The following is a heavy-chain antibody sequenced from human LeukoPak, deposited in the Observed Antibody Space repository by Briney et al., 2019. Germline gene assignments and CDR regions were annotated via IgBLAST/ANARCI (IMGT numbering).Heavy chain of an antibody. D-gene: IGHD3-22*01. Sequence: SVKVSCKASGYTFTSYYMHWVRQAPGQGLEWMGGIIPIFGTANYAQKFQGRVTITADKSTSTVYMELNSLKSEDTAVYYCARGWDYDSGGRPTAYVYWGQGTLVTVSS. J-gene: IGHJ4*02. V-gene: IGHV1-69*06. CDR2: IIPIFGTA. CDR1: GYTFTSYY. CDR3: ARGWDYDSGGRPTAYVY.